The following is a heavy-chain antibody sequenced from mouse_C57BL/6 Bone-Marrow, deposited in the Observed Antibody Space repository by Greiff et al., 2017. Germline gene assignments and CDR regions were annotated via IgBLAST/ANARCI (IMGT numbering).Heavy chain of an antibody. CDR3: TTIITTGY. D-gene: IGHD1-2*01. CDR1: GFNIKDDY. J-gene: IGHJ2*01. CDR2: IDPENGDT. V-gene: IGHV14-4*01. Sequence: VQLQQSGAELVRPGASVKLSCTASGFNIKDDYMHWVKQRPEQGLEWIGWIDPENGDTEYASKFQGKATITADTSSNTAYLQLSSLTSEDTAVYYWTTIITTGYWGQGTTLTVSS.